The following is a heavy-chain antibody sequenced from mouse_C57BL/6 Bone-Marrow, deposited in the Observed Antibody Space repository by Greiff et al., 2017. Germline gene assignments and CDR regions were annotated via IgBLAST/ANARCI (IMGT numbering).Heavy chain of an antibody. J-gene: IGHJ1*03. CDR1: GFTFSSYA. CDR2: ISDGGSYT. V-gene: IGHV5-4*01. Sequence: EVQRVESGGGLVKPGGSLKLSCAASGFTFSSYAMSWVRQTPEKRLAWVATISDGGSYTYYPDNVKGRFTISRDNAKNNLYLQMSHLKSEDTAMYYCARDGYRYCDVWGTGTTVTVSS. CDR3: ARDGYRYCDV.